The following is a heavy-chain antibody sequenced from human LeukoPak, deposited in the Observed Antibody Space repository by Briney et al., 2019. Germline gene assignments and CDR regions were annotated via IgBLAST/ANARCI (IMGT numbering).Heavy chain of an antibody. V-gene: IGHV4-59*01. J-gene: IGHJ4*02. CDR3: ARELLGSLND. CDR1: GGSISSYY. Sequence: PSETLSLTCTVSGGSISSYYWIWIRQPPGKGLEWIGYIYYSGSTNYNPSLKSRVTISVDTSKNQFSLKLSSVTAADTAVYYCARELLGSLNDWGQGTLVTVSS. CDR2: IYYSGST. D-gene: IGHD2-8*02.